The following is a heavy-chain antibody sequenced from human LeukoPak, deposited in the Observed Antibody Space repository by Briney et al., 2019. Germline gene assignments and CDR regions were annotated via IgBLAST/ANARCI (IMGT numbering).Heavy chain of an antibody. J-gene: IGHJ4*02. CDR1: GYTFTGYY. V-gene: IGHV1-2*02. D-gene: IGHD2-2*02. CDR3: ARGAEPYQPLLYLDY. Sequence: ASVKVSCKASGYTFTGYYMHWVRQAPGQGLEWMGWINPNSGGTNYAQKFQGRVTMTRDTSISIAYMELSRLRSDDTAVYYCARGAEPYQPLLYLDYWGQGTLVTVSS. CDR2: INPNSGGT.